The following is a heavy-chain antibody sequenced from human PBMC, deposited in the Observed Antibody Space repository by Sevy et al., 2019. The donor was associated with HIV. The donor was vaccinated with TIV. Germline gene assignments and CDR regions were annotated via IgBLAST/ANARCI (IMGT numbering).Heavy chain of an antibody. J-gene: IGHJ4*02. Sequence: SQTLSLTCAISGDSVSSNSAAWNWIRQSPSRGLEWLGRTYYRSKWYNDYAVSVKSRITINPDTSKNQFSLQLNSVTPEDTDVYYCARNPQYCSSNNCHIDYWGQGTLVTVSS. V-gene: IGHV6-1*01. D-gene: IGHD2-2*01. CDR3: ARNPQYCSSNNCHIDY. CDR2: TYYRSKWYN. CDR1: GDSVSSNSAA.